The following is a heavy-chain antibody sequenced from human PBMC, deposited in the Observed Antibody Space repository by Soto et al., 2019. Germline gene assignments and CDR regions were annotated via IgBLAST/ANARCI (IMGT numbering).Heavy chain of an antibody. J-gene: IGHJ6*03. CDR1: GFTFSTHA. CDR3: AKVLVAATPRYYYYMDV. CDR2: VSFDGSNK. D-gene: IGHD2-15*01. Sequence: GGSLRLSCAASGFTFSTHAMHRVRQAPGKGLECVAIVSFDGSNKYYADSVKGRFTISRDNSKNTLYLQMSGLTPEDTAFYYCAKVLVAATPRYYYYMDVWGKGTTVTVSS. V-gene: IGHV3-30-3*01.